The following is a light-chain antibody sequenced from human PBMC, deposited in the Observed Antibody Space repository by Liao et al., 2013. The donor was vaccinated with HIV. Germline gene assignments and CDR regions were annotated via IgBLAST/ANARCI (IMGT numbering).Light chain of an antibody. Sequence: SYELTQPPSVSVAPGKTARITCGGNDIGSKSVHWYQQKPGQAPVVVIYQDTYRPSGIPERFSGSNSGNTATLTISGTQPMDEADYYCQAWDRNTAIFGGGTKLTVL. CDR1: DIGSKS. J-gene: IGLJ2*01. CDR2: QDT. CDR3: QAWDRNTAI. V-gene: IGLV3-21*01.